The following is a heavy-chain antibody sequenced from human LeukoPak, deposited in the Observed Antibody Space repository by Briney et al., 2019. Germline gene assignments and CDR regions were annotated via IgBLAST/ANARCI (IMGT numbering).Heavy chain of an antibody. CDR1: GGTFSSYA. J-gene: IGHJ4*02. V-gene: IGHV1-69*01. CDR3: AKTRGEPAVAGFFDY. CDR2: IIPIFGTA. D-gene: IGHD6-19*01. Sequence: GSSVKVSCKASGGTFSSYAISWVRQAPGQGLEWMGGIIPIFGTANYAQKFQGRVTITADESTSTAYMELSSLRAEDTAVYYCAKTRGEPAVAGFFDYWGQGTLVTVSS.